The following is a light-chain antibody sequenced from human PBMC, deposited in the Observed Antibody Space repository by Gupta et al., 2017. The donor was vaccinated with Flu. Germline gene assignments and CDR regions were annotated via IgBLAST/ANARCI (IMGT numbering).Light chain of an antibody. CDR1: QSVYSN. CDR2: ATS. V-gene: IGKV3-15*01. CDR3: QQYKDWPPIT. J-gene: IGKJ5*01. Sequence: ETVMTQSPATLSVSPGERATLSCRASQSVYSNLAWYQQKPGQAPRLLIYATSTRATGVPPRFSGSGSGTEFTLTISSLQSEDFALYYCQQYKDWPPITFGQGTXLDIK.